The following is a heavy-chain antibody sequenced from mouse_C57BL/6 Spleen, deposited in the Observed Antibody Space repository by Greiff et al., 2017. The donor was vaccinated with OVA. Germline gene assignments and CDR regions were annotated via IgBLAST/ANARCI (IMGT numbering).Heavy chain of an antibody. CDR3: TTRDGSSSYWYFDV. Sequence: VQLQQSGAELVRPGASVKLSCTASGFNIKDDYMHWVKQRPEQGLEWIGWIDPENGDTEYASKFQGKATITADTSSNTAYLQLSSLTSEDTAVYYGTTRDGSSSYWYFDVWGTGTTVTVSS. J-gene: IGHJ1*03. V-gene: IGHV14-4*01. CDR1: GFNIKDDY. D-gene: IGHD1-1*01. CDR2: IDPENGDT.